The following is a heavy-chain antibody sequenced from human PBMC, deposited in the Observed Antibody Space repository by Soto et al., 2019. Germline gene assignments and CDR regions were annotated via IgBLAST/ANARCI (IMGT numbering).Heavy chain of an antibody. J-gene: IGHJ4*02. CDR2: ISYDGSNK. CDR1: GFTFSSYG. CDR3: AKDGALGIVVVEAATPETGYFDY. D-gene: IGHD2-15*01. Sequence: GGSLILSCAASGFTFSSYGMHWVRQAPGKGLEWVAVISYDGSNKYYADSVKGRFTISRDNSKNTLYLQMNSLRAEDTAVYYCAKDGALGIVVVEAATPETGYFDYWGQGTLVTVSS. V-gene: IGHV3-30*18.